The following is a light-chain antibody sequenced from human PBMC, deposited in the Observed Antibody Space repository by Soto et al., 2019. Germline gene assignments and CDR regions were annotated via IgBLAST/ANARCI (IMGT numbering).Light chain of an antibody. Sequence: IVLTQSPDTLSLSPGERATLSCRASQSLSTYLAWYQHKPGQAPRLLIYDASKRATGIPARFSGSGSGTEFTLTISSLQPDDFATYYCQQYYSYPWTFGQGTKVDIK. J-gene: IGKJ1*01. V-gene: IGKV3-11*01. CDR1: QSLSTY. CDR2: DAS. CDR3: QQYYSYPWT.